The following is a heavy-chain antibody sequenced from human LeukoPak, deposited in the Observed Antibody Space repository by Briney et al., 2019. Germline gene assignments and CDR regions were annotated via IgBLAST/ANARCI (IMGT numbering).Heavy chain of an antibody. J-gene: IGHJ4*02. CDR3: AKGSTYYDILTGYQPGNYYFDY. CDR1: GFTFSSYW. Sequence: PGGSLRLSCAASGFTFSSYWMSWLRQAPGKGLEWVANIKQDGSEKYYVDSVKGRFTISRDNSKNTLYLQMNSLRAEDTAVYYCAKGSTYYDILTGYQPGNYYFDYWGQGTLVTVSS. V-gene: IGHV3-7*03. D-gene: IGHD3-9*01. CDR2: IKQDGSEK.